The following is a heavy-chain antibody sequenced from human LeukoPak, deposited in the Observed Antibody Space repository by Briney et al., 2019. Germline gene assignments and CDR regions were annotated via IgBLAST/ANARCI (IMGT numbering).Heavy chain of an antibody. CDR3: ARDNGVVHGVYYMDV. CDR2: ISGDGNYI. CDR1: GFTFTNYA. V-gene: IGHV3-23*01. D-gene: IGHD3-3*01. J-gene: IGHJ6*03. Sequence: GGSLRLSCAASGFTFTNYAMTWVRQAPGKGLEWVSAISGDGNYIFCGDSVKGRFTSSRDNSKSTLYLQMSNLRAEDTAVYYCARDNGVVHGVYYMDVWGKGTTVTVS.